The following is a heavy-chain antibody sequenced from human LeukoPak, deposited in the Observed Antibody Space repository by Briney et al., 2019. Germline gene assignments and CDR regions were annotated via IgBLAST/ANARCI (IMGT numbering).Heavy chain of an antibody. J-gene: IGHJ4*02. Sequence: GGSLRLSCVASGFTSSNYNMNWVRQAPGQGLERVSSISTDSYYTHYADSLKGRFTISRDNAKNSLYLQMNSLRVEDTAVYYCALCGGGACHKGYSAHWGQGTLVTVSS. CDR2: ISTDSYYT. V-gene: IGHV3-21*01. D-gene: IGHD2-21*02. CDR3: ALCGGGACHKGYSAH. CDR1: GFTSSNYN.